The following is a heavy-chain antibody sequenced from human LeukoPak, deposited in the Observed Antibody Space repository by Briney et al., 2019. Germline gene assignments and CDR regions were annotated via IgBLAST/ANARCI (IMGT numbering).Heavy chain of an antibody. D-gene: IGHD3-10*01. J-gene: IGHJ5*02. CDR2: INPSGGST. Sequence: GASVTVSFTAPGYNFLAYYIHWVRQAPGQGLEWMGIINPSGGSTSYAEKFQGRVTMTRDTSTDTIYLELRSLRSEDTAVYYCARDFLGGFRPSNWFDPWGQGALVTVSS. CDR1: GYNFLAYY. V-gene: IGHV1-46*01. CDR3: ARDFLGGFRPSNWFDP.